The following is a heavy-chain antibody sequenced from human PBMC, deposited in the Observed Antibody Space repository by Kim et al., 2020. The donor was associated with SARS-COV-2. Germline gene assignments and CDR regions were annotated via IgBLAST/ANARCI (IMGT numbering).Heavy chain of an antibody. V-gene: IGHV1-69*13. CDR2: IIPIFGTA. Sequence: SVKVSCKASGGTFSSYAISWVRQAPGQGLEWMGGIIPIFGTANYAQKFQGRVTITADESTSTAYMELSSLRSEDTAVYYCARERSFIAAAGTMWFDPWGQGTLVTVSS. CDR1: GGTFSSYA. D-gene: IGHD6-13*01. J-gene: IGHJ5*02. CDR3: ARERSFIAAAGTMWFDP.